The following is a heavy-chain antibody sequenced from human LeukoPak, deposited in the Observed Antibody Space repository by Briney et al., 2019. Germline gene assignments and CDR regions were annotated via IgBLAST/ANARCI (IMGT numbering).Heavy chain of an antibody. CDR3: ARVGYYDSSGFDY. Sequence: SETLSLTCTVSGGSISSSSYYWSWIRQPPGKGLEWIGYIYYSGSTYYSPSLKSRVTISLDTSKNQFSLKLSSVTPADTAVYYCARVGYYDSSGFDYWGEGTLVPVSS. D-gene: IGHD3-22*01. J-gene: IGHJ4*02. CDR1: GGSISSSSYY. V-gene: IGHV4-30-4*08. CDR2: IYYSGST.